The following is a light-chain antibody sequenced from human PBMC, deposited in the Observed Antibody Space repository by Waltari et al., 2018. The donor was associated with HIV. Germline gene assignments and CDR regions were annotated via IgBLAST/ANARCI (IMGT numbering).Light chain of an antibody. Sequence: DIQLTQSPSFLSASVGDRVTITCRASQAINHYLAWYQQKPGKAPKLLIYATYTLQSGVPSRFSGSGSGTEFSLTVSSLHPEDCATYYCQQLNNYPHTFGQGTKLESK. CDR3: QQLNNYPHT. J-gene: IGKJ2*01. V-gene: IGKV1-9*01. CDR2: ATY. CDR1: QAINHY.